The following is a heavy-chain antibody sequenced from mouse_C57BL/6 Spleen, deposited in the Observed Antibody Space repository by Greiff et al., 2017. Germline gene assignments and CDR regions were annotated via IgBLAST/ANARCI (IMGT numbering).Heavy chain of an antibody. CDR2: ISSGGSYT. J-gene: IGHJ2*01. CDR1: GFTFSSYG. Sequence: EVKLVESGGDLVKPGGSLKLSCAASGFTFSSYGMSWVRQTPDKRLEWVATISSGGSYTYYPDSVKGRFTISRDNAKNTRYLQMSSLKSEDTAMYYCARRVVAQHFDYWGQGTTLTVSS. D-gene: IGHD1-1*01. V-gene: IGHV5-6*02. CDR3: ARRVVAQHFDY.